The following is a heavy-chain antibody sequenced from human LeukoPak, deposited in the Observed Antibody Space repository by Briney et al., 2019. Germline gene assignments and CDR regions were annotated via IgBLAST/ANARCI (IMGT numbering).Heavy chain of an antibody. D-gene: IGHD3-9*01. V-gene: IGHV3-23*01. J-gene: IGHJ4*02. CDR2: ISGDGGST. CDR1: DFTFSSYA. Sequence: GGSLRLSCVASDFTFSSYAMSWVRQAPGKGLEWVSTISGDGGSTYYADSVKGRFTISRDNSKNTLYLQINSLRAEDTAVYYCAKNYDILTGYYSLGYWGQGTLVTVSS. CDR3: AKNYDILTGYYSLGY.